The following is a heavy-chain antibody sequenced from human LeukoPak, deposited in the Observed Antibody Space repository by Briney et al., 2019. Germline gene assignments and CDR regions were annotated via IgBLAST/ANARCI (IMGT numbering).Heavy chain of an antibody. Sequence: GGSLRLSCAASGFTFNSYAMSWVRQAPGKGLEWVSAISGSGSNTYYADSVKGRFTISRDNSKNTLYLQMNSLRAEDTAVYYCAKARGSSSWYFFDSWGQGTLLIVSS. CDR3: AKARGSSSWYFFDS. D-gene: IGHD6-13*01. V-gene: IGHV3-23*01. CDR2: ISGSGSNT. CDR1: GFTFNSYA. J-gene: IGHJ4*02.